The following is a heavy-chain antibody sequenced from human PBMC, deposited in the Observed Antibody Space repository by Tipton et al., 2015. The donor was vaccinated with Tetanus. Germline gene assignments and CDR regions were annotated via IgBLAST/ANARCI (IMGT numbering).Heavy chain of an antibody. J-gene: IGHJ3*01. Sequence: TLSLTCNVTGALLTTGGYSWGWIRQPLGQGLEWIGYIYQTGSTYFNPSLSSRLTMSFKMSKNQFSLKLTSVTAADTAVYYCARGGRDAYNNPLGAFDVWGRGTTVTVSS. CDR1: GALLTTGGYS. D-gene: IGHD5-24*01. CDR3: ARGGRDAYNNPLGAFDV. CDR2: IYQTGST. V-gene: IGHV4-30-2*01.